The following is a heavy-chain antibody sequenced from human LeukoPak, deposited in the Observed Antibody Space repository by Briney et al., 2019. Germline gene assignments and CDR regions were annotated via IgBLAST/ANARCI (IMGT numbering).Heavy chain of an antibody. J-gene: IGHJ4*02. CDR3: ARAHYYDSSGYYYLGY. CDR1: GFTVSSNY. D-gene: IGHD3-22*01. CDR2: ISSSSSTI. V-gene: IGHV3-48*04. Sequence: GGSLRLSCAASGFTVSSNYMSWVRQAPGKGLEWVSYISSSSSTIYYADSVKGRFTISRDNAKNSLYLQMNSLRAEDTAVYYCARAHYYDSSGYYYLGYWGQGTLVTVSS.